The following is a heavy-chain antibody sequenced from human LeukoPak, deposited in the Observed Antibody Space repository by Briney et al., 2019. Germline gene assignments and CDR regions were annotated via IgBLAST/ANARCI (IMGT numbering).Heavy chain of an antibody. CDR2: TYFRSDWYY. CDR3: ARGLFWPDYYSYYYLDV. V-gene: IGHV6-1*01. CDR1: GDSVSSNSAA. Sequence: SQTLSLTCVISGDSVSSNSAAWNWIRQSPSRGLEWLGRTYFRSDWYYDYAVSVKSRITLSPDTSKNQFSLELNSVTPEDTAVYYCARGLFWPDYYSYYYLDVWGKGTTVTISS. J-gene: IGHJ6*03.